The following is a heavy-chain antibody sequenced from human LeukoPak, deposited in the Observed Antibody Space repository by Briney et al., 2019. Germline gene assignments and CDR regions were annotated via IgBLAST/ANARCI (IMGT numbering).Heavy chain of an antibody. D-gene: IGHD5-18*01. J-gene: IGHJ4*02. CDR1: GYTFTGYY. CDR2: INPNSGGT. V-gene: IGHV1-2*02. CDR3: AREDTAMDLTFDY. Sequence: GASVKVSCKASGYTFTGYYMHWVRQAPGQGLEWMGWINPNSGGTNYAQKFQGRVTMTRDTSISTAYMELSRLRSDDTAVYYCAREDTAMDLTFDYWGQGTLVTVSS.